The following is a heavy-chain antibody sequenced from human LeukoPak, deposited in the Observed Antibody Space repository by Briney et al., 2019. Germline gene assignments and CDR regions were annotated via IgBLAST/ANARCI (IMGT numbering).Heavy chain of an antibody. CDR3: VKGYCSSISCYGDY. CDR2: ISSNGGST. D-gene: IGHD2-2*01. V-gene: IGHV3-64D*09. J-gene: IGHJ4*02. CDR1: GFTVGSNT. Sequence: GGSLRLPCAASGFTVGSNTMSWVRQAPGKGLEYVSAISSNGGSTYYADSVKGRFTISRDNSKNTLYLQVSSLRAEDTAVYYCVKGYCSSISCYGDYWGQGTLVTVSS.